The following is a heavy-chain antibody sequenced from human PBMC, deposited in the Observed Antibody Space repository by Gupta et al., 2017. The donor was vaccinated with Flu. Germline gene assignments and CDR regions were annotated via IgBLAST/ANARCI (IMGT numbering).Heavy chain of an antibody. D-gene: IGHD6-6*01. J-gene: IGHJ3*02. Sequence: EVQLVESGGGLVQPGGSLRLSCAASGFTFSSYWMHWVRQAPGNVLVWVSRINSDGSSTTYADSVKGRFTISRDNAKNTLYLQMNSLRAEDTAVYYCARAASSYSSSSGAFDIWGQGTMVTVSS. CDR2: INSDGSST. CDR1: GFTFSSYW. V-gene: IGHV3-74*01. CDR3: ARAASSYSSSSGAFDI.